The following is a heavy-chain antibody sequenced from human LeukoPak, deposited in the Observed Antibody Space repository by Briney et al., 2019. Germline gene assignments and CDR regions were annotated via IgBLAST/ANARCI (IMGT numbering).Heavy chain of an antibody. CDR2: ISAYNGNT. J-gene: IGHJ4*02. D-gene: IGHD2-2*01. Sequence: ASVKVSCKASGYTFTSYGISWVRQAPGQGLEWMGWISAYNGNTNYAQELQGRVTMTTDTSTSTAYMELRSLRSDDTAVYYCARVVVPAAMPDYFDYWGQGTLVTVSS. CDR1: GYTFTSYG. V-gene: IGHV1-18*01. CDR3: ARVVVPAAMPDYFDY.